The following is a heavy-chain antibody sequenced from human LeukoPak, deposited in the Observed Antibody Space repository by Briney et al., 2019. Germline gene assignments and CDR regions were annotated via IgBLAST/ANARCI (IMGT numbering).Heavy chain of an antibody. Sequence: SVKVSCKASGGTFSSYAISWVRHAPGQGLEWKGGIIPIFGTANYAQKFQGRVTITADKSTSTAYMELSSLRSEDTAVYFFFKQKKAYDILTGYQNWFDPWGQGTLVTVSS. V-gene: IGHV1-69*06. CDR2: IIPIFGTA. J-gene: IGHJ5*02. CDR1: GGTFSSYA. D-gene: IGHD3-9*01. CDR3: FKQKKAYDILTGYQNWFDP.